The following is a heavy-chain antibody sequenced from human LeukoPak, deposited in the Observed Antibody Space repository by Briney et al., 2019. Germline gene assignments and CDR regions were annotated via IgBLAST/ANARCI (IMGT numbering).Heavy chain of an antibody. CDR2: IYHSGST. CDR3: ARTPGWLRFRKYSDY. CDR1: GFSISSGYY. D-gene: IGHD5-12*01. J-gene: IGHJ4*02. Sequence: SETLSLTCTVSGFSISSGYYWGWIRQPPGKGLEWIGSIYHSGSTYYNPSLKSRVTISVDTSKNQFSLKLSSVTAADTAVYYCARTPGWLRFRKYSDYWGQGTLVTVSS. V-gene: IGHV4-38-2*02.